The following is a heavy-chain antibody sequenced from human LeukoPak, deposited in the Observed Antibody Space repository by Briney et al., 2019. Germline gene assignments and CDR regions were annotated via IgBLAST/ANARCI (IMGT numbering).Heavy chain of an antibody. J-gene: IGHJ4*02. CDR3: AKDRGDSSGWSTEYYFDY. CDR1: GFTFSSYA. D-gene: IGHD6-19*01. CDR2: ISGSGGST. Sequence: GGSLRLSCAASGFTFSSYAMSWVRQAPGKGLEWVSAISGSGGSTYYADSVKGRFTISRDNSKDTLYLQMNSLRAEDTAVYYCAKDRGDSSGWSTEYYFDYWGREPWSPSPQ. V-gene: IGHV3-23*01.